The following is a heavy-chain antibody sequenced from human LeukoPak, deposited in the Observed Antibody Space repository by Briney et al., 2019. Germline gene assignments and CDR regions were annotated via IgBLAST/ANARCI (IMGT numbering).Heavy chain of an antibody. J-gene: IGHJ4*02. CDR3: ASCSSSWLCPDL. CDR1: GGSFSGYY. D-gene: IGHD6-13*01. V-gene: IGHV4-34*01. Sequence: PSETLSLTCAVYGGSFSGYYWSWIRQPPGKGLEWIGEINHSGSTNYNPSLKSRVTISVGTSKDQLSLKLSSVTAADTAVYYCASCSSSWLCPDLWGQGTLVTVSS. CDR2: INHSGST.